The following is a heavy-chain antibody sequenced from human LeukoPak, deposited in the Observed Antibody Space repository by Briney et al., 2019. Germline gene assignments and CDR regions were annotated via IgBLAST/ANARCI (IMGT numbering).Heavy chain of an antibody. Sequence: GGSLRLSCAASRFTFSSYGMHWVRQAPGKGLEWVAVIWYDGSNKYYADSVKGRFTISRDNSKNTLYLQMNSLRAEDTAVYYCARVLEDWNEFDYWGQGTLVTVSS. J-gene: IGHJ4*02. CDR1: RFTFSSYG. D-gene: IGHD1-1*01. V-gene: IGHV3-33*01. CDR2: IWYDGSNK. CDR3: ARVLEDWNEFDY.